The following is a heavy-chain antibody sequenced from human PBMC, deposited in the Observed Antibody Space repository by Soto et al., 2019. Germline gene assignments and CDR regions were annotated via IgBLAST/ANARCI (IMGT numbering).Heavy chain of an antibody. CDR2: ISSSSSYI. J-gene: IGHJ6*02. CDR3: AREEVTMIVVVTYYYYYGMDV. CDR1: GFTFSSYS. D-gene: IGHD3-22*01. Sequence: GGSMRLSCAASGFTFSSYSMNWVRQAPGKGLEWVSSISSSSSYIYYADSVKGRFTISRDNAKNSLYLQMNSLRAEDTAVYYCAREEVTMIVVVTYYYYYGMDVWGQGTTVTVS. V-gene: IGHV3-21*01.